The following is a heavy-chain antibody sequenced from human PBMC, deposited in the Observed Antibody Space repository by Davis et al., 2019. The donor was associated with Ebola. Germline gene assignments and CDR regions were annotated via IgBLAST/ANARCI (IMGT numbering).Heavy chain of an antibody. CDR3: ARDSDSGSFDAFDI. D-gene: IGHD1-26*01. CDR1: GGSISSYY. Sequence: PSETLSLTCTASGGSISSYYWSWIRQPPGKGLEWIGYIYYSGSTNYNPSLKSRVTISVDTSKNQFSLKLSSVTAADTAVYYCARDSDSGSFDAFDIWGQGTMVTVSS. J-gene: IGHJ3*02. CDR2: IYYSGST. V-gene: IGHV4-59*01.